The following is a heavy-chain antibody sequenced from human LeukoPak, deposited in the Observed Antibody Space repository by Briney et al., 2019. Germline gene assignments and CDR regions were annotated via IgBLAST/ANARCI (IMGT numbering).Heavy chain of an antibody. CDR1: GFTFSSYA. D-gene: IGHD2-2*01. Sequence: PGGSLRLSCAASGFTFSSYAMSWVRQAPGKGLEWVSAISGSGGSTYYADSVKGRFTISRHNSKNTLYLQMNSLRGDDTAVYYCAKDRDCSSTSCYARNAIDPWGQGTLVTVSS. CDR3: AKDRDCSSTSCYARNAIDP. CDR2: ISGSGGST. V-gene: IGHV3-23*01. J-gene: IGHJ5*02.